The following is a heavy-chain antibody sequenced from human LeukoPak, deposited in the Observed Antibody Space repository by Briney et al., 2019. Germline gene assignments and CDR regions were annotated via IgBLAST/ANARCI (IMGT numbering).Heavy chain of an antibody. Sequence: GGSLRLSCAASDFTFGSYAMHWVRQAPGKGLEWVAIISYDGSNKWYADSVKGRFTISRDNSKNTLYLQMNSLRAEDTAVYYCGKDHDIAVAADWYDPWGQGILVTVSS. J-gene: IGHJ5*02. V-gene: IGHV3-30-3*01. CDR1: DFTFGSYA. CDR3: GKDHDIAVAADWYDP. CDR2: ISYDGSNK. D-gene: IGHD6-19*01.